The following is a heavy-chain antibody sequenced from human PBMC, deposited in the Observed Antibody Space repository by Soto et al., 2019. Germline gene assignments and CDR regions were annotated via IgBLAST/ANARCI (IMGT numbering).Heavy chain of an antibody. Sequence: GESLKISCAASGFTFSNYTMNWVRQAPGRGLEWVAAISSGTTYTYYADSVKGRFTISRDNAKNSLFLQMNSLGAEDTAVYYCATANYDLWSGYTNYFGMDVWGQGTTVTVSS. CDR1: GFTFSNYT. D-gene: IGHD3-3*01. J-gene: IGHJ6*02. CDR2: ISSGTTYT. CDR3: ATANYDLWSGYTNYFGMDV. V-gene: IGHV3-21*01.